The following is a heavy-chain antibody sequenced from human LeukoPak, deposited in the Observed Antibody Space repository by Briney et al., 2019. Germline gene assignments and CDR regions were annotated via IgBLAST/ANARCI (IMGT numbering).Heavy chain of an antibody. CDR2: MNPNSGNT. D-gene: IGHD5-18*01. J-gene: IGHJ4*02. CDR1: GYTFTSYD. Sequence: ASVKVSCKASGYTFTSYDINWVRQATGQGLEWMGWMNPNSGNTGYAQKFRGRVTMTRNTSISTAYMELSSLRSEDTAVYYCARFGYSYGYIIDYWGQGTLVTVSS. CDR3: ARFGYSYGYIIDY. V-gene: IGHV1-8*01.